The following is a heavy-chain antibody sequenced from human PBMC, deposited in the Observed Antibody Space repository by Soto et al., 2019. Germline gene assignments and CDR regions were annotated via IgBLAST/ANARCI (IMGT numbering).Heavy chain of an antibody. CDR3: ARGVYGSGNYYTGPSAFDI. CDR1: GGTLSDHG. V-gene: IGHV1-69*06. Sequence: QVQLEQSGAEVKKPGSSVKISCKASGGTLSDHGVSWLRQAPGQGLEWVGGTIPVFNTAKYAPKFQGRVTFAADKSTNIAYMQLGSLRSDDTAFYYCARGVYGSGNYYTGPSAFDIWGQGTLVIVSS. D-gene: IGHD3-10*01. J-gene: IGHJ3*02. CDR2: TIPVFNTA.